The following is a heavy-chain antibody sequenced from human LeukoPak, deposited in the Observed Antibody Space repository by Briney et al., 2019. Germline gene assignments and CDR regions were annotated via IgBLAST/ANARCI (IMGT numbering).Heavy chain of an antibody. J-gene: IGHJ4*02. CDR1: GASISSYY. CDR2: IFYRGAT. Sequence: PSETLSLTYTVSGASISSYYWSWIRQPAGNGLEWIGYIFYRGATHYNPSLKSRVTISVDTSKNQFSLRLTSVTAADTAVYYCASGPYPAAGTDHQIDYWGQGILVTVFS. CDR3: ASGPYPAAGTDHQIDY. V-gene: IGHV4-59*01. D-gene: IGHD1-1*01.